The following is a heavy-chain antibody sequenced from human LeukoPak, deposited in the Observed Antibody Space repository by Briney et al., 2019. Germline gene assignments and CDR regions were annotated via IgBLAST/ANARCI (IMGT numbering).Heavy chain of an antibody. Sequence: SETLSLTCTVSDGSISGYYWSWIRQPPGKGLEWIGYIYYSGSTNYNPSLKSRVTMSVDTSKNQFSLKLSSVTAADTAVYYCARHLVGATGTGPFDYWGQGTLVTVSS. V-gene: IGHV4-59*08. CDR2: IYYSGST. CDR1: DGSISGYY. CDR3: ARHLVGATGTGPFDY. D-gene: IGHD1-26*01. J-gene: IGHJ4*02.